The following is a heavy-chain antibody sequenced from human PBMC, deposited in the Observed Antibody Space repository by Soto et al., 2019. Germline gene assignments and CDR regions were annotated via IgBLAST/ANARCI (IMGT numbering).Heavy chain of an antibody. CDR2: ISGSGGST. Sequence: GGSLRLSCAASGFTFSSYAMSWVRQAPGKGLEWVSAISGSGGSTYYADSVKGRFTISRDNSKNTLYLQMNSLRVEDTAVYYCVKDRLGGNFDYWGQGTQVTVSS. CDR3: VKDRLGGNFDY. V-gene: IGHV3-23*01. CDR1: GFTFSSYA. J-gene: IGHJ4*02.